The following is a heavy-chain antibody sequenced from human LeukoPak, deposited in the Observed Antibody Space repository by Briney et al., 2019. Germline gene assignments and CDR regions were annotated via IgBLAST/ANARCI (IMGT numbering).Heavy chain of an antibody. Sequence: PSETLSLTCAVYGGPFSGYYWSWIRQPPGKGLEWIGEINHSGSTNYNPSLKSRVTISVDTSKNQFSLKLSSVTAADTAVYYCARGRDYYDSSGYSYNWFDPWGQGTLVTVSS. CDR3: ARGRDYYDSSGYSYNWFDP. D-gene: IGHD3-22*01. V-gene: IGHV4-34*01. CDR1: GGPFSGYY. J-gene: IGHJ5*02. CDR2: INHSGST.